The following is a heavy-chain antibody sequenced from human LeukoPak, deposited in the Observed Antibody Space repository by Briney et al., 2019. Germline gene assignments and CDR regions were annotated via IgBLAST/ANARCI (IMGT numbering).Heavy chain of an antibody. D-gene: IGHD6-19*01. J-gene: IGHJ5*02. Sequence: GGSLRLSGAASGFTFSAYAMNWVRQAPGEGLEWVSYISSTSSSINYADSVKGRFTISRDNAKNSLYLQMNSLRAEDTAVYYCATAPTRNSGWYFFEPWGQGTLVTVSS. V-gene: IGHV3-21*01. CDR1: GFTFSAYA. CDR2: ISSTSSSI. CDR3: ATAPTRNSGWYFFEP.